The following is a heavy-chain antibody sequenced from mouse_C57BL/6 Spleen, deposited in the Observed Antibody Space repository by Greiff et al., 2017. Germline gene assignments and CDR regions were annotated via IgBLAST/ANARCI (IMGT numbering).Heavy chain of an antibody. CDR1: GYTFTSYW. J-gene: IGHJ4*01. D-gene: IGHD1-1*01. CDR3: ARSGYYGSSFYYAMDY. CDR2: IEPSDSYT. Sequence: QVQLQQPGAELVKPGASVKLSCKASGYTFTSYWMQWVKQRPGQGLEWIGEIEPSDSYTNDNQKFKGKATLTVDTSSSTASMQLSSLTSEDSAVYYCARSGYYGSSFYYAMDYWGQGASVTVSS. V-gene: IGHV1-50*01.